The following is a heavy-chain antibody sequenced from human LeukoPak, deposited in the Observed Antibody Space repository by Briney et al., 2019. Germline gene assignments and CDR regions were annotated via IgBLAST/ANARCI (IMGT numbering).Heavy chain of an antibody. J-gene: IGHJ4*02. CDR2: INSDGSIT. D-gene: IGHD1-26*01. CDR1: GFTFSSYA. Sequence: QPGGSLRLSCAASGFTFSSYAMHWVRQAPGQGLVWVSRINSDGSITTYADSVKGRFTISRDNAKNTLYLQLNSLRAEDTAVYYCARAPTGGSYFDYWGQGSLVTVSS. CDR3: ARAPTGGSYFDY. V-gene: IGHV3-74*01.